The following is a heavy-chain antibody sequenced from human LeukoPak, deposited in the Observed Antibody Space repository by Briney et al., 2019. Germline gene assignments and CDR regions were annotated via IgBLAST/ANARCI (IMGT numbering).Heavy chain of an antibody. CDR1: GFTFSGYD. J-gene: IGHJ4*02. CDR2: IRYDGSNK. D-gene: IGHD1-26*01. Sequence: GGSLRLSCAASGFTFSGYDLHWVRRAPGKGLEWVAFIRYDGSNKYYADSVTGRFTISRDNSKNTLYLQMNSLRAEDTAVYYCASSVVGGLGLDYWGQGTLVTVSS. CDR3: ASSVVGGLGLDY. V-gene: IGHV3-30*02.